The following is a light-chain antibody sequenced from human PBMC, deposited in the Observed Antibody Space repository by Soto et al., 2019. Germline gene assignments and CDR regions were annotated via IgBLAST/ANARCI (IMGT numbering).Light chain of an antibody. CDR2: DAS. J-gene: IGKJ4*01. CDR3: QQYDNLPFT. V-gene: IGKV1-5*01. CDR1: QTISHW. Sequence: DIQMTQSPSTLSASVGDRVTITCRASQTISHWLAWYQQKPGKAPKLLIFDASNLENGVPSRFSGSGSGTEFTLTISSLQPEDIATYYCQQYDNLPFTFGGGTRWIS.